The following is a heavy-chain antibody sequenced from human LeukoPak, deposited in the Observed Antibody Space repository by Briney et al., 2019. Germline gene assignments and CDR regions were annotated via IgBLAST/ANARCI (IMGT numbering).Heavy chain of an antibody. V-gene: IGHV3-48*01. CDR3: ARGLDGGSFTFHY. D-gene: IGHD3-16*01. CDR2: SSGRSSAK. Sequence: GGSLRLSCAASGFTFNSYSMHWVRQAPGKGLEWVSYSSGRSSAKYYAASVKGRFTIYRDNAKTSVYLQMDSLRAEDTAVYYCARGLDGGSFTFHYWGQGTLVTVSS. CDR1: GFTFNSYS. J-gene: IGHJ4*02.